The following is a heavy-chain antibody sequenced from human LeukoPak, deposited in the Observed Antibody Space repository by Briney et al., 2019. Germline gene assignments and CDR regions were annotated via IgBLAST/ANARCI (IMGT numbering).Heavy chain of an antibody. V-gene: IGHV3-21*01. CDR1: GFTFSSYN. J-gene: IGHJ4*02. CDR3: ARGTYSGYDSSFDY. CDR2: FTAYSGASI. Sequence: GGSLRLSCTASGFTFSSYNMNWVRQASGKGLEWVSSFTAYSGASIYYADSVRGRFTISRGNAKNSLYLQINSLRAEDTAVYFCARGTYSGYDSSFDYWGQGTLVTVSS. D-gene: IGHD5-12*01.